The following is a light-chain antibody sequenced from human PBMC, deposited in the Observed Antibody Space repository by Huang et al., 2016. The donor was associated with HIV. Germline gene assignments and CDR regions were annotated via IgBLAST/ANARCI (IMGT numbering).Light chain of an antibody. CDR3: QQYGTSPKIT. CDR1: QSVTSSY. CDR2: GAS. V-gene: IGKV3-20*01. J-gene: IGKJ4*01. Sequence: EIVLTQSPDTMSLSPGDRANLSCRASQSVTSSYLAWYQQKPGQAPRLLVYGASYRATGIPDRFSGSGSGTDFTLTISRLEPEDFAVYYCQQYGTSPKITFGGGTKVEIK.